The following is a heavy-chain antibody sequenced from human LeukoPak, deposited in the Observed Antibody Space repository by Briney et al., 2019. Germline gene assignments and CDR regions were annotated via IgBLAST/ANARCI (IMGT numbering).Heavy chain of an antibody. CDR1: EYSFTRYW. Sequence: GESLKISCKGSEYSFTRYWIGWVRPMPGKGLEWMGITYPDDSDTRYSPSFQGQVTISADKSINTAYLQWSSLKASDTAIYYCARQGYSSIRDFWGQGTLVTVSS. V-gene: IGHV5-51*01. CDR3: ARQGYSSIRDF. J-gene: IGHJ4*02. D-gene: IGHD6-13*01. CDR2: TYPDDSDT.